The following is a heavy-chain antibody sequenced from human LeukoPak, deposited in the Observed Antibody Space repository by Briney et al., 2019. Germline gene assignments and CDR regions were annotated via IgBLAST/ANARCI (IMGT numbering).Heavy chain of an antibody. CDR2: ISGSGGST. CDR1: GFTFSSYA. J-gene: IGHJ5*02. Sequence: GGSLRLSCAASGFTFSSYAMSWVRQAPGKGLEWVSAISGSGGSTYYADSVKDRFTISRDNSKNTLYLQMNSLRGEDTAVYYCAKDSVTMVRGVSEWFDPWGQGTLVTVSS. D-gene: IGHD3-10*01. CDR3: AKDSVTMVRGVSEWFDP. V-gene: IGHV3-23*01.